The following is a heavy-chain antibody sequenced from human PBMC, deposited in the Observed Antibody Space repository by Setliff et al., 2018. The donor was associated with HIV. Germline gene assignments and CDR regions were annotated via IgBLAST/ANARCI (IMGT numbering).Heavy chain of an antibody. D-gene: IGHD3-10*01. V-gene: IGHV1-8*01. Sequence: ASVKVSCKASGHTFTNVGIHWLRRATGQGLEWMGWMNPSTGVSGYALKFQARVTMTRDTSISTAYMELSSLTSEDTAVYYCARGEGVGGVVITGGLDVWGKGTTVTVSS. J-gene: IGHJ6*04. CDR3: ARGEGVGGVVITGGLDV. CDR1: GHTFTNVG. CDR2: MNPSTGVS.